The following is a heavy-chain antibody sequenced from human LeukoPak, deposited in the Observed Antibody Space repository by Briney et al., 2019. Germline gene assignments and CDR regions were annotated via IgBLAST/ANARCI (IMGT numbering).Heavy chain of an antibody. D-gene: IGHD3-10*01. CDR3: ARDLVGSDYYGSGSIDY. CDR2: LSPIFGTA. J-gene: IGHJ4*02. Sequence: ASVKVSAKASGATFAIYAFSWVRQAPGQGLGWRGGLSPIFGTANYAQKFQGRVTITADESTSTAYMELSSLRSEDTAVYYCARDLVGSDYYGSGSIDYWGQGTLVTVSS. CDR1: GATFAIYA. V-gene: IGHV1-69*13.